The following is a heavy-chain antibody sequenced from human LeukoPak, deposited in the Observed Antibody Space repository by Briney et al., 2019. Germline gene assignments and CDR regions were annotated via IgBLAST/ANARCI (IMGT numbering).Heavy chain of an antibody. Sequence: PSETLSLTCAVYGGSFSGYYWSWIRQPPGKGLEWIGEINHSGSTNYNPSLKSRVTISVDTSKNQFSLKLSSVTAADTAAYYCASQSIAVSYYYYGMDVWGQGTTVTVSS. CDR2: INHSGST. D-gene: IGHD6-19*01. CDR1: GGSFSGYY. CDR3: ASQSIAVSYYYYGMDV. J-gene: IGHJ6*02. V-gene: IGHV4-34*01.